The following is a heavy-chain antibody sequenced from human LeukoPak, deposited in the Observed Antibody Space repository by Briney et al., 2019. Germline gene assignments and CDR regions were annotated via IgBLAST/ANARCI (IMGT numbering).Heavy chain of an antibody. V-gene: IGHV1-18*01. J-gene: IGHJ3*02. CDR1: GYTFTSYG. Sequence: ASVKVSCKASGYTFTSYGISWVRQAPGQGLEWMGWISAYNGNTNYAQKLQGRVTMTTDTSTSTAYMELRSLRSDDTAVYYCARVRGYDFPDAFDIWGQGTMVTVSS. CDR2: ISAYNGNT. D-gene: IGHD5-12*01. CDR3: ARVRGYDFPDAFDI.